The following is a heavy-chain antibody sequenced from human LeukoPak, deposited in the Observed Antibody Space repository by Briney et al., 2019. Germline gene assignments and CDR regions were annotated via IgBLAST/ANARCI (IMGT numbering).Heavy chain of an antibody. V-gene: IGHV4-30-2*01. Sequence: PSQTLSLTCAVSGGPISRGDNSWSWLRQPPGKGLEWIGYIYHSGTTYYNPSLKSRVTISLDRSKNQFSLKLISVTAADTAVYYCARSPSDSSGYYLDYWGQGTLVTVSS. D-gene: IGHD3-22*01. CDR1: GGPISRGDNS. CDR2: IYHSGTT. J-gene: IGHJ4*02. CDR3: ARSPSDSSGYYLDY.